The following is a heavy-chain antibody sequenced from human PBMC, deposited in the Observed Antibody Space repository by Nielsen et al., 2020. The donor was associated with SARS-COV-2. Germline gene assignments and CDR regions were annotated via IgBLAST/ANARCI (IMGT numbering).Heavy chain of an antibody. Sequence: SVKVSCKASGFTFTSSAVQWVRQARGQRLEWIGWIVVGSGNTNYAQKFQGRVTITRDTSASTAYMELSSLRSEDTAVYYCARWPLGKGYYGMDVWGQGTTVTVSS. CDR2: IVVGSGNT. J-gene: IGHJ6*02. CDR3: ARWPLGKGYYGMDV. CDR1: GFTFTSSA. V-gene: IGHV1-58*01. D-gene: IGHD5-24*01.